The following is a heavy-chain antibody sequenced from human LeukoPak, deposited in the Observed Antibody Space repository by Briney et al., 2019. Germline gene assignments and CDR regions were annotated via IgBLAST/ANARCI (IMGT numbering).Heavy chain of an antibody. D-gene: IGHD3-10*01. Sequence: ASVKVSCKASGYTFTSDGISWVRQAPGQGLEWMGWISAYNGNTNYAQKLQGRVTMTTDTSTSTAYMELRSLRSDDTAVYYCARDSPGGSGSYNWFDPWGQGTLVTVSS. CDR3: ARDSPGGSGSYNWFDP. CDR1: GYTFTSDG. CDR2: ISAYNGNT. J-gene: IGHJ5*02. V-gene: IGHV1-18*01.